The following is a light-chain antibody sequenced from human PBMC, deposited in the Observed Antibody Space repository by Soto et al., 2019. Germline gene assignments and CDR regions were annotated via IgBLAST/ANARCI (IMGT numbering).Light chain of an antibody. Sequence: VLSQSPGRLSLSPGERATLSCRASQSVPSTYFAWYQQKSGQPPRLLISGTSNRATGIPDRFSGSGSGRDFTLTISRLEPEDFAVYYCQQYGYSRTFGQGTKVDIK. V-gene: IGKV3-20*01. J-gene: IGKJ1*01. CDR3: QQYGYSRT. CDR1: QSVPSTY. CDR2: GTS.